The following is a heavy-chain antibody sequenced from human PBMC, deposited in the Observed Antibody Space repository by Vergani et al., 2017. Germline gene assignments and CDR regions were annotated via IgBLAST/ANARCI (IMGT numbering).Heavy chain of an antibody. D-gene: IGHD3-22*01. V-gene: IGHV5-10-1*01. CDR1: GYSFTSYW. J-gene: IGHJ5*02. CDR3: ASVPYYYDSSGYLNH. CDR2: IDPSDSYT. Sequence: EVQLVQSGAEVKKPGESLKISCKGSGYSFTSYWISWVRQMPGKGLEWMGGIDPSDSYTNYSPSFQGHVTISADKSISTAYLQWSSLKASDTAMYCCASVPYYYDSSGYLNHWGQGTLVTVSS.